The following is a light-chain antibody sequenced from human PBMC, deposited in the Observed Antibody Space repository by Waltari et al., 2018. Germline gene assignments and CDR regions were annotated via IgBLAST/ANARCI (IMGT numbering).Light chain of an antibody. Sequence: DIQMTQSPYTLSASVGDRVTITCRASQTIGNWLAWYQQKPGKAPKVLIYKASSLESGVQARFSGSGSGTEFTLTISSLQPDDLATYYCQHYNSYPWTFGQGTKVEIK. V-gene: IGKV1-5*03. CDR3: QHYNSYPWT. CDR1: QTIGNW. CDR2: KAS. J-gene: IGKJ1*01.